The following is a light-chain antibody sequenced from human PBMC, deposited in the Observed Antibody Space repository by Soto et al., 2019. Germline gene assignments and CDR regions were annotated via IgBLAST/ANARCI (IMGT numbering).Light chain of an antibody. CDR3: SSYTAITTTRV. Sequence: QPVLTQPASVSGSPGQSITISCTGTSSDVGGYNYVSWYQQHPGKAPQLMIYDVSSRPSGVSHRFSGSKSGTTASLTISGLQAEDEAYYFCSSYTAITTTRVFGGGTKLTVL. CDR2: DVS. J-gene: IGLJ2*01. V-gene: IGLV2-14*03. CDR1: SSDVGGYNY.